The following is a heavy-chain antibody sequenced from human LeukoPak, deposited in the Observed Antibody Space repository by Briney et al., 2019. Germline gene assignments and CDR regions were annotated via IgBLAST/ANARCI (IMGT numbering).Heavy chain of an antibody. V-gene: IGHV5-51*01. CDR1: GCRFTSYW. Sequence: GGSLKISCESSGCRFTSYWIGGVRQMPGKGLEGMGIIYPGDSDNRYSPSFQGQVTISADKSISTAYLKWSSLKASATAMYYCARQRGADTAIVKYFGYWGQGTLVTVSS. D-gene: IGHD5-18*01. CDR3: ARQRGADTAIVKYFGY. J-gene: IGHJ4*02. CDR2: IYPGDSDN.